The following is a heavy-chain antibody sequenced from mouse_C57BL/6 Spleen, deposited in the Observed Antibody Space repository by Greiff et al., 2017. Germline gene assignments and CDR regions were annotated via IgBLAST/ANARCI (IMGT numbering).Heavy chain of an antibody. V-gene: IGHV1-53*01. CDR2: INPSNGGT. CDR3: ARWKRGSSYEYFDV. CDR1: GYTFTSYW. Sequence: QVQLKQPGTELVKPGASVKLSCKASGYTFTSYWMHWVKQRPGQGLEWIGNINPSNGGTNYNEKFKSKATLTVDKSSSTAYMQLSSLTSEDSAVYYCARWKRGSSYEYFDVWGTGTTVTVSS. J-gene: IGHJ1*03. D-gene: IGHD1-1*01.